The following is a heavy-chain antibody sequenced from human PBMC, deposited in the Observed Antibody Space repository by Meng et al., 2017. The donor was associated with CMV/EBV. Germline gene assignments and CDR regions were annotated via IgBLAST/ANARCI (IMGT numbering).Heavy chain of an antibody. CDR1: GYTFTSYY. CDR3: ARATGLWGSYRSFDY. J-gene: IGHJ4*02. CDR2: INPSGGST. Sequence: ASVKVSCKASGYTFTSYYMHWVRQAPGQGLEWMGIINPSGGSTSYAQKFQGRVTMTRDTSISTAYMELSRLRSDDTAVYYCARATGLWGSYRSFDYWGQGTLVTVSS. V-gene: IGHV1-46*01. D-gene: IGHD3-16*02.